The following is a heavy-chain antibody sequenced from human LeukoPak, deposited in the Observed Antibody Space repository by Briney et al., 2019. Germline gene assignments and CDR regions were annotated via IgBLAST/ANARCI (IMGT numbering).Heavy chain of an antibody. CDR1: GFTFSSYS. CDR2: ISSSSSYI. J-gene: IGHJ3*02. CDR3: ARGRAIEASDI. Sequence: GGSLRLSCAASGFTFSSYSMNWVRQAPGKGLEWVSSISSSSSYIYYADPVKGRFTISRDNAKNSLYLQMNRLRAEDTAVYYCARGRAIEASDIWGQGTMVTVSS. D-gene: IGHD3-22*01. V-gene: IGHV3-21*01.